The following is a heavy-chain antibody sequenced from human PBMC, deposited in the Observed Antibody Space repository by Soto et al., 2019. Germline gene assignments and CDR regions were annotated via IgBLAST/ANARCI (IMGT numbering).Heavy chain of an antibody. J-gene: IGHJ4*02. V-gene: IGHV3-11*01. D-gene: IGHD4-17*01. Sequence: WGSLRLSCAASGFTFSDYYMSWIRQAPGKGLEWVSYISSSGSTIYYADSVKGRFTISRDNAKNSLYLQMNSLRAEDTAVYYCARDIDYGPFDYWGQGTLVTVSS. CDR2: ISSSGSTI. CDR3: ARDIDYGPFDY. CDR1: GFTFSDYY.